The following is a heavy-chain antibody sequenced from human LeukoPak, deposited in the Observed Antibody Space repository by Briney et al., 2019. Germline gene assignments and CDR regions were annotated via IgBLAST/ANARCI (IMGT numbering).Heavy chain of an antibody. J-gene: IGHJ3*02. CDR1: GGFTSSCS. CDR2: IYYSGST. V-gene: IGHV4-59*01. Sequence: SETLSLTCTVTGGFTSSCSRCWIRQPPGKGLEWIGYIYYSGSTNYNPSLKSRVTISVDTSKNQFSQKLSSVTAADTAVYYCARAPNRDGDFDIWGQGTMVTVSS. CDR3: ARAPNRDGDFDI. D-gene: IGHD5-24*01.